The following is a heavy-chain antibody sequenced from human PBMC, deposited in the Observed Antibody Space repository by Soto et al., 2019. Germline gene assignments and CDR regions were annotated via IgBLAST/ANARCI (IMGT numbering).Heavy chain of an antibody. CDR2: IYFSGSA. CDR3: ARRYSGYGDY. V-gene: IGHV4-59*08. D-gene: IGHD5-12*01. J-gene: IGHJ4*02. Sequence: SETLSLTCTVSCGSITSYYWSWIRQPPGKGLEWIGYIYFSGSANYNPSLKSRVTISVDTSKNQFSLKLSSVTAADTAVYYCARRYSGYGDYWGQGTLVTVSS. CDR1: CGSITSYY.